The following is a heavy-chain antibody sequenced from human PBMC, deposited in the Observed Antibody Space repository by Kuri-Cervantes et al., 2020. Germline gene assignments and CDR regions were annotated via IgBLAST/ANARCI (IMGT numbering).Heavy chain of an antibody. CDR2: INPNSGGT. J-gene: IGHJ5*02. Sequence: ASVKVSCKASGYTFTGYYMHWVRQAPGQGLEWMGWINPNSGGTNYAQKFQGRVIMTRDTSISTAYMELSRLRSDDTAVYYCARCRYCSSTSWKGWFDPWGQGTLVTVSS. CDR1: GYTFTGYY. V-gene: IGHV1-2*02. CDR3: ARCRYCSSTSWKGWFDP. D-gene: IGHD2-2*01.